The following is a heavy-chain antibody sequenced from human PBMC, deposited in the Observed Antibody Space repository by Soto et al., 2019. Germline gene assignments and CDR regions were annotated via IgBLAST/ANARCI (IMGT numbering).Heavy chain of an antibody. CDR3: ARAHSGTCLIDF. CDR1: GFTFSSYS. D-gene: IGHD1-26*01. V-gene: IGHV3-21*01. Sequence: EVQLVESGGGLVKPGGSLKLSCAVSGFTFSSYSMNWVRQAPGKGLEWVASISDTSSTYIYYADSVKGRFTISRDNAKNSLYLQMNGLRAEDTAVYYCARAHSGTCLIDFWGQGTLVTVSS. CDR2: ISDTSSTYI. J-gene: IGHJ4*02.